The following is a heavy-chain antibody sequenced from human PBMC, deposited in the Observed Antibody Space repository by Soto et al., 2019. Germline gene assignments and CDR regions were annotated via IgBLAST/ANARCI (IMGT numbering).Heavy chain of an antibody. CDR1: GGTFSSYA. CDR2: IIPIFGTA. J-gene: IGHJ6*02. Sequence: SVKVSCKASGGTFSSYAISWVRQAPGQGLEWMGGIIPIFGTANYAQKFQGRVTITADESTSTAYMELSSLRSEDTAVYYCARDRIAARSNYYYYGMDVWGQGTTVTVS. V-gene: IGHV1-69*13. D-gene: IGHD6-6*01. CDR3: ARDRIAARSNYYYYGMDV.